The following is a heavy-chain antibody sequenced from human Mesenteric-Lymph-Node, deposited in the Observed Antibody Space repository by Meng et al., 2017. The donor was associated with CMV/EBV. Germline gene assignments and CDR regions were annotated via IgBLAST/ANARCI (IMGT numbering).Heavy chain of an antibody. J-gene: IGHJ6*02. CDR2: ITSHSGMI. D-gene: IGHD1-14*01. CDR3: AKDNRANNFNYRMDV. Sequence: GESLKISCAASGFNFNSYCMTWVRQAPGKGLEWLAYITSHSGMIYHSDSVKGRFTVSRDNAKNTHYLQMNRLKADDTAVYYCAKDNRANNFNYRMDVWGQGTTVTVSS. CDR1: GFNFNSYC. V-gene: IGHV3-48*04.